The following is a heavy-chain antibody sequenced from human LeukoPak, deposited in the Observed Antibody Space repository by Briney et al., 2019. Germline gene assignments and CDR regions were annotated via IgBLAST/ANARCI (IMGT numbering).Heavy chain of an antibody. Sequence: GGSLRLSCTASGFTFSNFWMGWVRQAPGKGLEWVSAISGSGGSTYYADSVKGRFTISRDNSKNTLYLQMNSLRAEDTAVYYCAKDLYAFDIWGQGTMVTVSS. CDR3: AKDLYAFDI. J-gene: IGHJ3*02. CDR2: ISGSGGST. V-gene: IGHV3-23*01. CDR1: GFTFSNFW.